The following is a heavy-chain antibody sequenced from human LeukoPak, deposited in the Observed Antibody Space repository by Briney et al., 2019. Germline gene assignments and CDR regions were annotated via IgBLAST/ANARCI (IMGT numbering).Heavy chain of an antibody. V-gene: IGHV3-66*01. Sequence: GGSLRLSCAAYGFNFTSNHTNCVRQAPGKGLEWVSIIYTGGTTHYADSLNDRFTISRDDSINTLYLQMNSLRAEDTAVYYCARDSSSYYFDYWGQGTLVTVSS. CDR3: ARDSSSYYFDY. D-gene: IGHD6-6*01. CDR2: IYTGGTT. J-gene: IGHJ4*02. CDR1: GFNFTSNH.